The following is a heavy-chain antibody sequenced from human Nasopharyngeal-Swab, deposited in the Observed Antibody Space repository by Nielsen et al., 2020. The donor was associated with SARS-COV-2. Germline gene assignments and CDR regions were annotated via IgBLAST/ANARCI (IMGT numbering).Heavy chain of an antibody. D-gene: IGHD3-10*01. CDR1: GFTFDDYA. J-gene: IGHJ4*02. CDR2: ISWDSGNI. Sequence: SLKISCAASGFTFDDYAIHWVRQAPGRGLEWVSGISWDSGNIGYADSVKGRFTISRDNAKNSLYLQMNSLRAEDTAVYYCARKGSSRDGSYFDYWGQGTLVTVSS. CDR3: ARKGSSRDGSYFDY. V-gene: IGHV3-9*01.